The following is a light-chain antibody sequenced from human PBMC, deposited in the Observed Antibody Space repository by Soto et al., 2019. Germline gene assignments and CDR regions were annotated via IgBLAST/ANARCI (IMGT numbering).Light chain of an antibody. Sequence: QSALTQPASVSGSPGQSITISCTGTSSDVGGYNYVSWYQQHPGKAPNLMIYDVSNRPSGVSNRFSGSKSGNTASLIVSGLQAEDDADYYCSSYTSSSTLVVFGGGTQLTVL. CDR2: DVS. J-gene: IGLJ2*01. CDR1: SSDVGGYNY. V-gene: IGLV2-14*01. CDR3: SSYTSSSTLVV.